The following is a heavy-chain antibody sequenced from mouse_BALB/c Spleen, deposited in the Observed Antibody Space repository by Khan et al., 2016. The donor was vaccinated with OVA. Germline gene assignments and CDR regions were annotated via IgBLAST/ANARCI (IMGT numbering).Heavy chain of an antibody. J-gene: IGHJ2*01. Sequence: QVQLKESGPGLVQPSQSLSITCTVSGFSLTNYGVHWVRQSPGKGLEWLGMIWSGGSTDYNATFISRLSISKDNSKSQVFFKMNSLQVNDTAIYYCARNRNGYFDYRGQGTTLTVSS. CDR2: IWSGGST. D-gene: IGHD1-1*02. V-gene: IGHV2-2*02. CDR3: ARNRNGYFDY. CDR1: GFSLTNYG.